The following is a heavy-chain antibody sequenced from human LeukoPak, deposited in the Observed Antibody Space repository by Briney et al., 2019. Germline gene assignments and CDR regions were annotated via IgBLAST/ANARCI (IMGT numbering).Heavy chain of an antibody. CDR1: GFSFSGYA. CDR2: ISSSDGNT. Sequence: PGGSLRLSCAASGFSFSGYAMSWVRQALGKGLEWVSAISSSDGNTYYADSVKGRFTISRDNSKNTLYLQMNSLRAEDTAVYYCAKEGWDYWGQGTLVTVSS. J-gene: IGHJ4*02. CDR3: AKEGWDY. V-gene: IGHV3-23*01. D-gene: IGHD6-19*01.